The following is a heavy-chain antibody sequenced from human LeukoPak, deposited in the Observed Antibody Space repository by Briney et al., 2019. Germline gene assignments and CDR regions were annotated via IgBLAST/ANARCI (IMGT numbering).Heavy chain of an antibody. Sequence: ASVKVSCKASGYTFTSYDINWVRLATGQGLEWMGWMNPNSGNTGYAQKFQGRVTMTRNTSISTAYMELSSLRSEDTAVYYCARVSPPNPPSYYFDYWGQGTLVTVSS. CDR3: ARVSPPNPPSYYFDY. CDR2: MNPNSGNT. J-gene: IGHJ4*02. V-gene: IGHV1-8*01. CDR1: GYTFTSYD.